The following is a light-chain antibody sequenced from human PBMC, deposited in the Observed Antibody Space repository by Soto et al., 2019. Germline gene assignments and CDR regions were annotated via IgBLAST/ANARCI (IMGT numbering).Light chain of an antibody. Sequence: QSALTQPASVSGSPGQSITISCTGTSSDVGSYNLVSWYQQHPGKAPKFMIFEGNKQPSGLSNRFSGSKSGNTASLTISGLQAEDEADYYCCSYAGSFTYVFGTGTKVTGL. CDR2: EGN. V-gene: IGLV2-23*01. CDR1: SSDVGSYNL. J-gene: IGLJ1*01. CDR3: CSYAGSFTYV.